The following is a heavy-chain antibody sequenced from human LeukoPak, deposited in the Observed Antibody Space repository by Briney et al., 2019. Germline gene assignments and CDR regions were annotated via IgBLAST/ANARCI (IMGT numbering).Heavy chain of an antibody. V-gene: IGHV1-8*01. CDR3: ARGSSWYGEDAFDI. Sequence: ASVKVSRKASGYTFSIYDVNWVRQATGQGLEWMGWMNPKSGKTGYAQKFRGRVTMTTDTSINTAYMDLSSLRYEDTAVYYCARGSSWYGEDAFDIWGQGTMVTVSS. CDR2: MNPKSGKT. D-gene: IGHD3-10*01. CDR1: GYTFSIYD. J-gene: IGHJ3*02.